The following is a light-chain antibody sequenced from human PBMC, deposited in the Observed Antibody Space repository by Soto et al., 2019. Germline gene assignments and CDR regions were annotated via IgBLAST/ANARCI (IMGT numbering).Light chain of an antibody. Sequence: EIVLTQSPGALSLSPGERATLSCRASQTVSDNYLAWYQQKPGQAPRLLIYGASTRATGIPDRFSGSGSETDFTLTISRLEPEDVAVYYCQQYGGSPRVSFGGGTKVEIK. CDR2: GAS. CDR1: QTVSDNY. J-gene: IGKJ4*01. CDR3: QQYGGSPRVS. V-gene: IGKV3-20*01.